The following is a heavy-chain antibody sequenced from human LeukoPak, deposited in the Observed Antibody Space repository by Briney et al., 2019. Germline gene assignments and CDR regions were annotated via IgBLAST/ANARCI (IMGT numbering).Heavy chain of an antibody. D-gene: IGHD5-24*01. J-gene: IGHJ2*01. Sequence: ETLCLTCAVYGGSFSGYYWSWIRQPPGKGLEWVSSISSSGIYIYYADSVKGRFTISRDNAKNSLYLQMSSLRAEDTAVYYCAREERDGYNYYWYFDLWGRGTLVTVSS. CDR3: AREERDGYNYYWYFDL. CDR1: GGSFSGYY. CDR2: ISSSGIYI. V-gene: IGHV3-21*01.